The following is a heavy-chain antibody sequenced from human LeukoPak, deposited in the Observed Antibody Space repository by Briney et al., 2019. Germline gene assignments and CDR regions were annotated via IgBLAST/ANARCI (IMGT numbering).Heavy chain of an antibody. CDR3: ASDSRVVAATDYYGMDV. CDR1: GYTFTSYD. J-gene: IGHJ6*02. Sequence: ASVKVSCKASGYTFTSYDINWVRQATGHGLEWMGWMNPNSGNTGYAQKFQGRVTMTRNTSISTAYMELSSLRSEDTAVYYCASDSRVVAATDYYGMDVWGQGTTVTVSS. CDR2: MNPNSGNT. D-gene: IGHD2-15*01. V-gene: IGHV1-8*01.